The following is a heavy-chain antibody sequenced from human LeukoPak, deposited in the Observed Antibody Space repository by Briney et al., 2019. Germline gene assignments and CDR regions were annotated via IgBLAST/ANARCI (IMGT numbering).Heavy chain of an antibody. CDR2: IYHSGST. Sequence: SETLSLTCAVSGGPISSGGYSWSWIRQPPGKGLEWIGYIYHSGSTYYNPSLKSRVTISVDRSKNQFSLKLSSVTAADTAVYYCARDGSIAARGGWFDPWGQGTLVTVSS. CDR3: ARDGSIAARGGWFDP. V-gene: IGHV4-30-2*01. CDR1: GGPISSGGYS. D-gene: IGHD6-6*01. J-gene: IGHJ5*02.